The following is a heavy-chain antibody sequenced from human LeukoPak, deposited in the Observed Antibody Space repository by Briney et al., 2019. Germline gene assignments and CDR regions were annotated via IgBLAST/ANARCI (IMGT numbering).Heavy chain of an antibody. V-gene: IGHV3-7*01. D-gene: IGHD1-26*01. CDR2: IKQDGSEK. Sequence: GGSLRLSCAAPEFTFSDYWMSWVRQAPGKGLEWVANIKQDGSEKYYVDSVKGRFTISRDNAKKSLYLQMNSLRAEDTAVYYCARDWMEGATFEFQGPVDYWGQGTLVTVAS. CDR1: EFTFSDYW. CDR3: ARDWMEGATFEFQGPVDY. J-gene: IGHJ4*02.